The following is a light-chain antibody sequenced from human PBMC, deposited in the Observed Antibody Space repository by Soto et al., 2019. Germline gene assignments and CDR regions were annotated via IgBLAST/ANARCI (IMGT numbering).Light chain of an antibody. CDR2: GAT. CDR3: QQYGSAPRT. CDR1: QSVSSNY. Sequence: EIVLTQSPGTLSLSPGERATLSCRASQSVSSNYLAWYQQKPGQAPRLLIYGATSRATGIPDRFSGRGSGTEFTLTISRLEPEDFAVFYCQQYGSAPRTFGQGTRVEI. V-gene: IGKV3-20*01. J-gene: IGKJ1*01.